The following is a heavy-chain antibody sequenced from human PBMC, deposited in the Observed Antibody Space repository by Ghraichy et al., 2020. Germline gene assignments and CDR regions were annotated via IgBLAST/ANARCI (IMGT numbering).Heavy chain of an antibody. CDR3: ARVHAGGNGRDGYNIVSRFFARSYYFDY. CDR2: INPNSGGT. J-gene: IGHJ4*02. D-gene: IGHD5-24*01. CDR1: GYTFTGYY. Sequence: ASVKVSCKASGYTFTGYYMHWVRQAPGQGLEWMGWINPNSGGTNYAQKFQGRVTMTRDTSISTAYMELSRLRSDDTAVYYCARVHAGGNGRDGYNIVSRFFARSYYFDYWGQGTLVTVSS. V-gene: IGHV1-2*02.